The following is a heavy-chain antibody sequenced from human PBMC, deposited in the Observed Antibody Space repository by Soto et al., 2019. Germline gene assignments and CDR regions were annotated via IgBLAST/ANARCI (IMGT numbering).Heavy chain of an antibody. D-gene: IGHD1-7*01. CDR3: ARESGPLGVGISGNTFDY. CDR1: GFTFSSYS. CDR2: ISSSSSTI. V-gene: IGHV3-48*01. Sequence: EVQLVESGGGLVQPGGSLRLSCAASGFTFSSYSMNWVRQAPGKGLEWVSYISSSSSTIYYADSVKGRFTISRDNAKNSLGLQKNGLTTEDTAVYYCARESGPLGVGISGNTFDYWGQGTLVTVSS. J-gene: IGHJ4*02.